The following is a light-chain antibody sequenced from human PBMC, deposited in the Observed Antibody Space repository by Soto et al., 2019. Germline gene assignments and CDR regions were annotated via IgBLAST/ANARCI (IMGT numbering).Light chain of an antibody. V-gene: IGKV3-15*01. CDR2: GAS. CDR3: QHYNNWPPGT. CDR1: QSVSSN. J-gene: IGKJ1*01. Sequence: EIVMTRSPATLSLSPGERATLSCRASQSVSSNLAWYQKKPVQAPSLLXCGASTRATGIPARFSGSGSGTELTLNISSLQSEDFAVYYCQHYNNWPPGTFGQGTKVDIK.